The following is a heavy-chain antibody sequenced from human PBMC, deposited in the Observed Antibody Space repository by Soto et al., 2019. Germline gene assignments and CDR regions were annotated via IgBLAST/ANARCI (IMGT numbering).Heavy chain of an antibody. J-gene: IGHJ6*02. D-gene: IGHD6-6*01. CDR3: AKDDSSSRYYYYYGMDV. CDR2: ISYDGSNK. Sequence: PGGSLRLSCAASGFTFSSYGMHWVRRAPGKGLEWVAVISYDGSNKYYADSVKGRFTISRDNSKNTLYLQMNSLRAEDTAVYYCAKDDSSSRYYYYYGMDVWGQGTTVTVSS. V-gene: IGHV3-30*18. CDR1: GFTFSSYG.